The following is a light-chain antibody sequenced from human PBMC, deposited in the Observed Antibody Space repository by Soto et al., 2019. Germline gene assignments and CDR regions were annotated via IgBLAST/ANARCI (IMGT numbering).Light chain of an antibody. Sequence: DIQMTQSPSTLSASVGDRVTITCRASQSISSWLAWYQQKPGRAPKLLIYKASSLESGVPSRFSGSGSGTEITLTISSLQPDDFATYYCQQYNDYPLTFGGGTKVEIK. CDR2: KAS. CDR1: QSISSW. V-gene: IGKV1-5*03. CDR3: QQYNDYPLT. J-gene: IGKJ4*01.